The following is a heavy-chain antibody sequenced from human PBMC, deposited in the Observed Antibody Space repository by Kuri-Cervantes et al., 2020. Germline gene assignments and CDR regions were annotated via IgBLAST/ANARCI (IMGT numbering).Heavy chain of an antibody. D-gene: IGHD2-15*01. CDR1: GGSISSSNW. V-gene: IGHV4-4*02. Sequence: SETLSLTCAVSGGSISSSNWWSWVRQPPGKGLEWIGEIYHSGSTNYNPSLKSRVTISVDTSKNQFSLKLSSVTAADTAVYYCARELGGGSFGIWGQGTLVTVSS. CDR3: ARELGGGSFGI. J-gene: IGHJ4*02. CDR2: IYHSGST.